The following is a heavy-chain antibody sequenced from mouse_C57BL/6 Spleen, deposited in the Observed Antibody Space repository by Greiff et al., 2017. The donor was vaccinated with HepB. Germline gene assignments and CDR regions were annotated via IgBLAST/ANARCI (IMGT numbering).Heavy chain of an antibody. CDR2: IYPSDSET. Sequence: VQLQQPGAELVRPGSSVKLSCKASGYTFTSYWMDWVKQRPGQGLEWIGNIYPSDSETHYNQKFKDKATLTVDKSSSTAYMQLSSLTSEDSAVYYCAREKSPWYFDVWGTGTTVTVSS. J-gene: IGHJ1*03. CDR1: GYTFTSYW. CDR3: AREKSPWYFDV. V-gene: IGHV1-61*01.